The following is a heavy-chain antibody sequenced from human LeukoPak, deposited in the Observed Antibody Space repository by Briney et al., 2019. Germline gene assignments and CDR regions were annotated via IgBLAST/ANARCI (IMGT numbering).Heavy chain of an antibody. Sequence: GGSLRLSCAASGFTFSDYYMSWIRQAPGKGLEWVSYISSSGSTIYYADFVKGRFTISRDNAKNSLYLQMNSLRAEDTAVYYCARLEYYYDSSGYDYWGQGTLVTVSS. CDR1: GFTFSDYY. J-gene: IGHJ4*02. CDR2: ISSSGSTI. CDR3: ARLEYYYDSSGYDY. D-gene: IGHD3-22*01. V-gene: IGHV3-11*01.